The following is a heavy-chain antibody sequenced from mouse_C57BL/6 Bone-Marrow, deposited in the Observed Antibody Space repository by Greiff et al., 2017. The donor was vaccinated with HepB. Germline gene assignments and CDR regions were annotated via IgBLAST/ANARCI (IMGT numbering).Heavy chain of an antibody. Sequence: EVKVVESGGGLVQPGASLRLSCAASGFTFNDYQMSWVRQAPGKAPEWLALIRNKANGYTTEYTASVKGRFTISRDNSQNILYLQMNTLRAEDSATYYGVKAVSSGSSYTWFAYWGQGTLVTVSA. CDR3: VKAVSSGSSYTWFAY. D-gene: IGHD1-1*01. CDR2: IRNKANGYTT. J-gene: IGHJ3*01. CDR1: GFTFNDYQ. V-gene: IGHV7-4*01.